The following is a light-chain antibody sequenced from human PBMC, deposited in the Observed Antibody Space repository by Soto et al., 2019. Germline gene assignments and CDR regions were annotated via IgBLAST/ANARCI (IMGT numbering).Light chain of an antibody. J-gene: IGLJ7*01. CDR1: SSNIGTNY. Sequence: QLVLTQPPSASGTPGQRVTISCSGSSSNIGTNYIYWYQQLPGTAPKLLISRNDQRPSGVPDRFSGSKSGTSASLAISGLRSEDEADYYCATWDDSLSGAVFGGGTQLTVL. V-gene: IGLV1-47*01. CDR3: ATWDDSLSGAV. CDR2: RND.